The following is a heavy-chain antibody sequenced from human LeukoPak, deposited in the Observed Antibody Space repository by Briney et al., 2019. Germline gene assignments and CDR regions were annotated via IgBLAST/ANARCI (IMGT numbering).Heavy chain of an antibody. CDR3: ARDVEQWLVRVYYFDY. CDR1: GYTFTSYD. J-gene: IGHJ4*02. D-gene: IGHD6-19*01. V-gene: IGHV1-8*03. Sequence: ASVKVSCKASGYTFTSYDINWVRQATGQGLEWMGWMNPNSGNTGYAQKFQGRVTITRNTSISTAYMELSSLRSEDTAVYYCARDVEQWLVRVYYFDYWGQGTLVPVSS. CDR2: MNPNSGNT.